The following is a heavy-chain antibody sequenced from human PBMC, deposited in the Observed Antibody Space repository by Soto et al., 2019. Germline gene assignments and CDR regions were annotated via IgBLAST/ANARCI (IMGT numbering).Heavy chain of an antibody. Sequence: GGSLRLSCAASGFTFSSYAMSWVRQAPGKGLEWVSAISGSGGSTYYADSVKGRFTISRDNSKNTLYLKMNSLRAEDTAVYYCAKDGPSIAAAGEYYYYGMDVWGQGTTVTVSS. CDR2: ISGSGGST. CDR1: GFTFSSYA. D-gene: IGHD6-13*01. CDR3: AKDGPSIAAAGEYYYYGMDV. J-gene: IGHJ6*02. V-gene: IGHV3-23*01.